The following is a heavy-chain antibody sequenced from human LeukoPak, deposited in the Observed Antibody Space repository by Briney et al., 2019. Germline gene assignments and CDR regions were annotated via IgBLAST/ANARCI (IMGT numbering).Heavy chain of an antibody. V-gene: IGHV4-59*08. CDR3: ARSSYYDFWSGYPNYFDY. D-gene: IGHD3-3*01. CDR1: GGSISGWY. CDR2: IYGSGNT. J-gene: IGHJ4*02. Sequence: SETLSLTCTVSGGSISGWYWSWIRQPPEKGLEWIGYIYGSGNTNYNPSLKSRVTMSIDTSKNQFSLKLTSVTAADTAVYYCARSSYYDFWSGYPNYFDYWGQGTLVTVSS.